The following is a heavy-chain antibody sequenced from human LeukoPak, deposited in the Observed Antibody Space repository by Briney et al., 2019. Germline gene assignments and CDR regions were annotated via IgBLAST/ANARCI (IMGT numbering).Heavy chain of an antibody. CDR2: IYYSGST. V-gene: IGHV4-59*01. CDR3: ARAPGGYYGSGSYQFDY. CDR1: GGSFSGYY. Sequence: SETLSLTCAVYGGSFSGYYWSWIRQPPGKGLEWIGYIYYSGSTNYNPSLTSRVAISVDTSKNQFSLKLSSVTAADTAVYYCARAPGGYYGSGSYQFDYWGQGTLVTVSS. J-gene: IGHJ4*02. D-gene: IGHD3-10*01.